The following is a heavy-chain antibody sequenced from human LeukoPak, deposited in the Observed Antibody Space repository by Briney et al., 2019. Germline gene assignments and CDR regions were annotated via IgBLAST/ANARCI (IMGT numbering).Heavy chain of an antibody. V-gene: IGHV3-11*01. J-gene: IGHJ4*02. CDR2: ISSSGSTI. Sequence: GGSLRLSCAASGFTFSDYYMSWIRQAPGKGLEWVSYISSSGSTIYYADSVKGRFTIPRDNAKNSLYLQMNSLRAEDTAVYYCARDEKSSSSWYGFDYWGQGTLVTVSS. D-gene: IGHD6-13*01. CDR3: ARDEKSSSSWYGFDY. CDR1: GFTFSDYY.